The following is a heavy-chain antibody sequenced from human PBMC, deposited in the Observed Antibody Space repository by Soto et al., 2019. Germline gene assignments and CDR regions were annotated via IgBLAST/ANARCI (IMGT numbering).Heavy chain of an antibody. V-gene: IGHV3-30*18. CDR3: AKDRGDYEGGFDY. CDR2: ISYDGSNK. CDR1: GFTFSSYG. D-gene: IGHD4-17*01. Sequence: QVQLVESGGGVVQPGRSLRLSCAASGFTFSSYGIHWVRQAPGKGLEWVAVISYDGSNKYYADSVKGRFTISRDNSKNTLYLQMNSLRAEDTAVYYCAKDRGDYEGGFDYWGQGTLVTVSS. J-gene: IGHJ4*02.